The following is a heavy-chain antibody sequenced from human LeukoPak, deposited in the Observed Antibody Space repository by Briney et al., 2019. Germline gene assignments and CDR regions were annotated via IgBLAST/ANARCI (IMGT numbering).Heavy chain of an antibody. V-gene: IGHV3-7*01. D-gene: IGHD5-18*01. J-gene: IGHJ4*02. CDR3: VRDGEYSHGIDFDY. Sequence: PGGSLRLSCEGSAFIFSGHWMNWVRQTPGKGLEWVASIKEDGSERQYVDSVKGRFSISRDNTKGSLFLQMNSLRAEDTAIYYCVRDGEYSHGIDFDYWGQGTLVTVSP. CDR1: AFIFSGHW. CDR2: IKEDGSER.